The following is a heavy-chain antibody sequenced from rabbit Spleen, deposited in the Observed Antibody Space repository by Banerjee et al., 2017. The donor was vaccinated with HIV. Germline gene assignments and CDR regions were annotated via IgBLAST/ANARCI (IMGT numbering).Heavy chain of an antibody. CDR1: GFDFNGFSFNGGYD. V-gene: IGHV1S45*01. CDR3: ARDTGSSFSSYGMDL. Sequence: QEQLVESGGGLVKPGASLTLTCKASGFDFNGFSFNGGYDMCWVRQAPGKGLEWVTCAYAGSSGGTYSATWAKGRFTCSKTSSTTVTLQMTSLTVADTATYFCARDTGSSFSSYGMDLWGQGTLVTVS. D-gene: IGHD8-1*01. J-gene: IGHJ6*01. CDR2: AYAGSSGGT.